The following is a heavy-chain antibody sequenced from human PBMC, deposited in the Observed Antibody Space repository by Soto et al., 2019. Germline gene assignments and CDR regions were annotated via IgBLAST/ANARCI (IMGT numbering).Heavy chain of an antibody. J-gene: IGHJ6*02. CDR2: INKDGGTT. V-gene: IGHV3-23*01. Sequence: EVQLLESGGGLVQPGESLRLSCAASGFNFSDYFMNWVRQAPGKGLEWVSGINKDGGTTQNADFVRGRFTISRDNSRNTLYLQLNSVRAEDTALYSCAKDLHWYGMDVWGQGTTVTVS. D-gene: IGHD1-20*01. CDR1: GFNFSDYF. CDR3: AKDLHWYGMDV.